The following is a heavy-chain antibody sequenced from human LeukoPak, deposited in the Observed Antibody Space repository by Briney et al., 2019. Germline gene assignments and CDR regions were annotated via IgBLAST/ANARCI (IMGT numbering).Heavy chain of an antibody. V-gene: IGHV3-23*01. CDR2: ISGSGGST. CDR1: GFTFSSYA. CDR3: AKGPDYGGNGYYYYGMDV. D-gene: IGHD4-23*01. Sequence: PGGSLRLSCAASGFTFSSYAMSWVRQAPGKGLEWVSAISGSGGSTYYADSVKGRFTISRDNSKNTLYLQMNSLRAEDTAVYYCAKGPDYGGNGYYYYGMDVWGQGTTITVSS. J-gene: IGHJ6*02.